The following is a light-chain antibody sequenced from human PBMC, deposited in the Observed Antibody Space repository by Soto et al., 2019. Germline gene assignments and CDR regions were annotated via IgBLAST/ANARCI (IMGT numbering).Light chain of an antibody. V-gene: IGKV1-39*01. Sequence: DIQMPQSPSSLSASVGHRVTITCRASQSITNYLNWYQHKPGKAPKLLIYTASTLQSGVPLRFSGSGSGTDFTLAISGLQPEDFATYYCQQSYSTPTCGQGTKVEV. CDR3: QQSYSTPT. J-gene: IGKJ1*01. CDR1: QSITNY. CDR2: TAS.